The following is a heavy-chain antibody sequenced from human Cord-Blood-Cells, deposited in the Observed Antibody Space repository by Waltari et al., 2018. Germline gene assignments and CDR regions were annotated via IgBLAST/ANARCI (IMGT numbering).Heavy chain of an antibody. Sequence: QVQLQQWGAGLLKPSETLSLTCAVYGGSFSGYYWSWILQPPGKGLEWIVEINHSGSTNYNPTLKRRVTISLDTSKNQFSLKLSAVTAADTAVYYCAVDSSSSVDDAFDIWGQGTMVTDSS. CDR2: INHSGST. CDR1: GGSFSGYY. J-gene: IGHJ3*02. D-gene: IGHD6-6*01. V-gene: IGHV4-34*01. CDR3: AVDSSSSVDDAFDI.